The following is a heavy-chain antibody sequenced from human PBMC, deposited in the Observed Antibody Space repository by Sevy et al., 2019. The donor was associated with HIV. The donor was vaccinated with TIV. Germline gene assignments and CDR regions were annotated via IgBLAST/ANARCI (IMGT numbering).Heavy chain of an antibody. V-gene: IGHV1-3*01. CDR3: ARDSTVVMLLYFHY. CDR1: GFTFTNYA. D-gene: IGHD2-21*01. CDR2: ISAGTGNT. J-gene: IGHJ4*02. Sequence: ASVKVSCKASGFTFTNYAIHWVRQAPGQRLEWLGWISAGTGNTKYSQKIQGRVTITRDTSATTAYMEVNSLISEDTAVYYCARDSTVVMLLYFHYWGQGTLVTVSS.